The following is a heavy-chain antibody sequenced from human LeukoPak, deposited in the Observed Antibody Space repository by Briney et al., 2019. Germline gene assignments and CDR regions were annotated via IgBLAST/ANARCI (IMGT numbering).Heavy chain of an antibody. D-gene: IGHD3-10*01. J-gene: IGHJ4*02. CDR3: ARSTMVRGDRLGKIDY. CDR1: GGSFSGYY. V-gene: IGHV4-34*01. CDR2: IYHSGST. Sequence: ASETLSLTCAVYGGSFSGYYWSWIRQPPGKGLEWIGSIYHSGSTYYNPSLKSRVTISVDTSKNQFSLKLSSVTAADTAVYFCARSTMVRGDRLGKIDYWGQGTLVTVSS.